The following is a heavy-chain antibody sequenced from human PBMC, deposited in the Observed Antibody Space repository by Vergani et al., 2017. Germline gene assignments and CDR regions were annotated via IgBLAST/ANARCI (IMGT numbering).Heavy chain of an antibody. CDR1: GYSVGSGYY. CDR3: ARQNPYGSAHVDF. J-gene: IGHJ4*02. V-gene: IGHV4-38-2*01. CDR2: VHRNGNT. Sequence: DLQESAPGLVQSSETLSLNCAVSGYSVGSGYYWGWIRQPPGRGLEWIGCVHRNGNTYYTSSLRSRATISRDTSKNQFSLRLTSVTAADTAVYYCARQNPYGSAHVDFWGRGVLVTVSA. D-gene: IGHD3-10*01.